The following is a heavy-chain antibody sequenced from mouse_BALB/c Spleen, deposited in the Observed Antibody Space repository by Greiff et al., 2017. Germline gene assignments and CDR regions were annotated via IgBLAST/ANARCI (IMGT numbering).Heavy chain of an antibody. Sequence: EVQVVESGGGLVKPGGSLKLSCAASGFTFSSYAMSWVRQTPEKRLEWVASISSGGSTYYPDSVKGRFTISRDNARNILYLQMSSLRSEDTAMYYCARRGLPYAMDDGGQGTSVTVSS. CDR3: ARRGLPYAMDD. CDR1: GFTFSSYA. CDR2: ISSGGST. V-gene: IGHV5-6-5*01. D-gene: IGHD2-2*01. J-gene: IGHJ4*01.